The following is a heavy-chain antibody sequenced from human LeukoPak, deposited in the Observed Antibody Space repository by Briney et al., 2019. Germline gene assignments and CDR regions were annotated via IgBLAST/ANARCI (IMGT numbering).Heavy chain of an antibody. D-gene: IGHD3-10*01. Sequence: ASVKVSCKASGYTFTSYYMHWVRQAPGQGLEWMGWINTNTGNPTYAQGFTGRFVFSLDTSVSTAYLQISSLKAEDTAVYYCARDSSYYGSGSYSWAEIPNWFDPWGQGTLVTVSS. CDR3: ARDSSYYGSGSYSWAEIPNWFDP. CDR2: INTNTGNP. J-gene: IGHJ5*02. V-gene: IGHV7-4-1*02. CDR1: GYTFTSYY.